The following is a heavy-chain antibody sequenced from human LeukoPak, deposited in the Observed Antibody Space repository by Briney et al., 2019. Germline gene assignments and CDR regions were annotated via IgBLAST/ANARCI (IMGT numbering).Heavy chain of an antibody. V-gene: IGHV1-3*03. CDR2: INAGNGNT. J-gene: IGHJ4*02. Sequence: GASVKVSCKASGYTFTSYAMHWVRQAPGQRLEWMGWINAGNGNTKYSQEFQGRVTITRDTSASTAYMELSSLRSEDMAVYYCARGKLWPYSSKKLDYWGQGTLVTVSS. D-gene: IGHD5-18*01. CDR1: GYTFTSYA. CDR3: ARGKLWPYSSKKLDY.